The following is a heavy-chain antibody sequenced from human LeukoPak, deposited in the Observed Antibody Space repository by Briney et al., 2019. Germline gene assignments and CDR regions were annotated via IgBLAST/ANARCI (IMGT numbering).Heavy chain of an antibody. Sequence: GGSLRLSCAASGFTFSSYWMSWVRQAPGKGLEWVANMRQDGGEIYYVDSVKGRFTISRDNAWNSLYLQINSLRAEDTAVYYCARVVASWDYYYMDVWGKGATVIVSS. CDR2: MRQDGGEI. J-gene: IGHJ6*03. D-gene: IGHD5-12*01. CDR3: ARVVASWDYYYMDV. V-gene: IGHV3-7*01. CDR1: GFTFSSYW.